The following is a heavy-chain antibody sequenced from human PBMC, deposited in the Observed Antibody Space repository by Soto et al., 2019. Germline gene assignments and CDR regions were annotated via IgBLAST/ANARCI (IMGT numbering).Heavy chain of an antibody. Sequence: EVQLLESGGGLVQPGGSLRLSCAASGFTFSSYAMSWVRQTPGKGLEWVSGISGGGGNTYYADSVTGRFTISRDNSTNTLYLQMNSLRAADTAIYVCAKDRGAGGWFSGIAVAGIPSWGQGTLVTVSS. D-gene: IGHD6-19*01. J-gene: IGHJ5*02. V-gene: IGHV3-23*01. CDR2: ISGGGGNT. CDR1: GFTFSSYA. CDR3: AKDRGAGGWFSGIAVAGIPS.